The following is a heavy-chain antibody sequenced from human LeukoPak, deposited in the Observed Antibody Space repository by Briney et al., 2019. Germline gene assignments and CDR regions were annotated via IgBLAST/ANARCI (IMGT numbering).Heavy chain of an antibody. V-gene: IGHV1-8*01. CDR2: MNPNSGNT. D-gene: IGHD3-10*01. CDR1: GYTFTSYD. J-gene: IGHJ6*03. Sequence: ASVKVSCKASGYTFTSYDINWVRQATGQGLEWMGWMNPNSGNTGYAQKFQGRVTITRNTSISTAYMELSSLRSEDTAVYYCARGRVTMVRGHIPRYYYMDVWGKGTTVTVSS. CDR3: ARGRVTMVRGHIPRYYYMDV.